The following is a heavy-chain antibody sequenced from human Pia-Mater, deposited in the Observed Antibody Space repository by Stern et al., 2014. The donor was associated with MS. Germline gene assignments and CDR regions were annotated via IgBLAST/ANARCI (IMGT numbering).Heavy chain of an antibody. V-gene: IGHV3-48*01. J-gene: IGHJ4*02. CDR2: ISSTSSRI. Sequence: EMQLVDSGGGLVQPGGSLRLSCAASGFTLSDHGMNCVRQAPGTGLEWVSYISSTSSRIHYGDSVKGRFNISRDNAKNSLYLQMNSLRAEDTAVYYCARVGYDSSGTVFQFDYWGQGTLVTVSS. CDR3: ARVGYDSSGTVFQFDY. D-gene: IGHD3-22*01. CDR1: GFTLSDHG.